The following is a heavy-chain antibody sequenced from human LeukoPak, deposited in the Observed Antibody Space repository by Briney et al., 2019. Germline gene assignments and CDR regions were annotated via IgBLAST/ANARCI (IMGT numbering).Heavy chain of an antibody. CDR3: ARYEQWELYFDY. J-gene: IGHJ4*02. CDR1: GFTFSDYY. D-gene: IGHD1-26*01. CDR2: IRSSGSTI. V-gene: IGHV3-11*01. Sequence: GGSLRLSCAASGFTFSDYYMSWIRQAPGEGLEWVSYIRSSGSTIYYADSVKGRFTISRDNAKNSLYLQMNSLRAEDTAVYYCARYEQWELYFDYWGQGTLVTVSS.